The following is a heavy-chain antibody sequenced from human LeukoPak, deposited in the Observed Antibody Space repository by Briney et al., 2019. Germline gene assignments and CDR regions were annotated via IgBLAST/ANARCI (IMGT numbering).Heavy chain of an antibody. Sequence: PSETLSLTCAVYGVSFSGYYWSWIRQPPGKGLEWIGEINHSGSTNYNPSLKSRVTISVDTSKNQFSLKLSSVTAADTAVYYCARSSYDFWSGRRMYNWFDPWGQGTLVTVSS. CDR2: INHSGST. D-gene: IGHD3-3*01. CDR3: ARSSYDFWSGRRMYNWFDP. V-gene: IGHV4-34*01. J-gene: IGHJ5*02. CDR1: GVSFSGYY.